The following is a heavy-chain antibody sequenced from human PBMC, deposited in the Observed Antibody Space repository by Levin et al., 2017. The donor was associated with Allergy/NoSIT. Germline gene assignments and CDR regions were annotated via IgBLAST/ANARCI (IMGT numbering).Heavy chain of an antibody. CDR3: AKCGKYYSDSSGYSDY. CDR1: GFTFSSYA. J-gene: IGHJ4*02. Sequence: GESLKISCAASGFTFSSYAMSWVRQAPGKGLEWVSVISASGGSTDYADSVKGRFTISRDNSKSTLYLQLNSLRAEDTAIYYCAKCGKYYSDSSGYSDYWGQGTLVTVSS. CDR2: ISASGGST. V-gene: IGHV3-23*01. D-gene: IGHD3-22*01.